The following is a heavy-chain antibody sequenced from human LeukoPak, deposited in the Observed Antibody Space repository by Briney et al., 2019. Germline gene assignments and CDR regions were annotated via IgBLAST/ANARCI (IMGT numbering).Heavy chain of an antibody. V-gene: IGHV4-59*01. CDR1: GGSISSYY. Sequence: PSETLSLTCTVSGGSISSYYWSWIRQPTGKGLEWIGYIYYSGSTNYNPSLKSRVTISVDTSKNQFSLKLSSVTAADTAVYYCARDSGSGYYYGMDVWGQGTTVTVSS. J-gene: IGHJ6*02. D-gene: IGHD3-10*01. CDR3: ARDSGSGYYYGMDV. CDR2: IYYSGST.